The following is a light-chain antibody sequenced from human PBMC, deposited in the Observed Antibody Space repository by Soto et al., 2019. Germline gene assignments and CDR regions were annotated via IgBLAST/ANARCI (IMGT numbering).Light chain of an antibody. Sequence: EIVLTQSPGTLSLSPGETATLSCRASQIGGSYLAWYQQQPGQAPRLLIYATSRRAAGIPDRFSGSGSGTDFTLTISTLEPEDFAVYYCQQYNRSPRTFGQGTKLEIK. J-gene: IGKJ2*01. CDR3: QQYNRSPRT. V-gene: IGKV3-20*01. CDR2: ATS. CDR1: QIGGSY.